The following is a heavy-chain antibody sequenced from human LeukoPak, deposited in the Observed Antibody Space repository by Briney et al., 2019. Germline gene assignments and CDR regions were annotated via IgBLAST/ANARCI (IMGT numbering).Heavy chain of an antibody. CDR1: GFTFSSYA. CDR3: ARYDSSGYLFDY. D-gene: IGHD3-22*01. Sequence: GGSLRLSCAASGFTFSSYAMSWVRQAPGKGLEWVSVIYSGGSTYYADSVKGRFTISRHNSKNTLYLQMNSLRAEDTAVYYCARYDSSGYLFDYWGQGTLVTVSS. V-gene: IGHV3-53*04. J-gene: IGHJ4*02. CDR2: IYSGGST.